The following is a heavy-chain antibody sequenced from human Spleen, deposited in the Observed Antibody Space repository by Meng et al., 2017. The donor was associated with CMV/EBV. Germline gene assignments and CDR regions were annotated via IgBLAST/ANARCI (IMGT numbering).Heavy chain of an antibody. D-gene: IGHD1-1*01. CDR3: ARRPTGTHYYFDY. J-gene: IGHJ4*02. V-gene: IGHV4-34*01. CDR2: INHSGST. Sequence: GSLRLSCAVYGGSFSGYYWSWIRQPPGKGLEWIGEINHSGSTNYNPSLKSRVTISVDTSKNQFSLKLSSVTAADTAVYYCARRPTGTHYYFDYWGQGTLVTVSS. CDR1: GGSFSGYY.